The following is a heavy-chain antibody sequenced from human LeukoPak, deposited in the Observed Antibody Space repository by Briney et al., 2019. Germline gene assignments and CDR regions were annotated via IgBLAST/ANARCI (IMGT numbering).Heavy chain of an antibody. D-gene: IGHD2-8*01. CDR3: ARLQAVSGAWGCDY. J-gene: IGHJ4*02. CDR1: GGSFSGYY. CDR2: INHSGST. Sequence: PSETLSLTCAVYGGSFSGYYWSWIRQPPGKGLEWIGEINHSGSTNYNPSLKSRVTISVDTSKNQFSLKLSSVTAADTAVYYCARLQAVSGAWGCDYWGQGTLVTVSS. V-gene: IGHV4-34*01.